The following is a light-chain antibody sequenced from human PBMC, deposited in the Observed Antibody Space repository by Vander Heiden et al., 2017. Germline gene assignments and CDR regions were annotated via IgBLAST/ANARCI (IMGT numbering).Light chain of an antibody. CDR2: GAS. CDR1: QSVSSSY. CDR3: QHYGSSPYT. V-gene: IGKV3-20*01. J-gene: IGKJ2*01. Sequence: EIVLTQSPGTLSLSPGERATLSRRASQSVSSSYLAWYQQKPGQAPRLLIYGASSRATGIPDRFSGSGSGTDFTLTISRLEPEDFAVYYCQHYGSSPYTFGQGTKLEIK.